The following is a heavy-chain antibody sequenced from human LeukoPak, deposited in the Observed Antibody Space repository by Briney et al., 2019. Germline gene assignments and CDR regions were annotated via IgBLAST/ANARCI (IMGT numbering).Heavy chain of an antibody. CDR2: ISYDGSNK. CDR1: GSTFSSYG. D-gene: IGHD5-12*01. V-gene: IGHV3-30*18. CDR3: AKGGYSGYDHDGGPIFYYYYGMDV. J-gene: IGHJ6*02. Sequence: GGSLRLSCAASGSTFSSYGMHWVRQAPGKGLEWVAVISYDGSNKYYADSVKGRFTISRDNSKNTLYLQMNSLRAEDTAVYYCAKGGYSGYDHDGGPIFYYYYGMDVWGQGTTVTVSS.